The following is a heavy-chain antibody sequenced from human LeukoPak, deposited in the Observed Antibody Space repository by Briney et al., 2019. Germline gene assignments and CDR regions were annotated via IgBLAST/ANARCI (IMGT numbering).Heavy chain of an antibody. CDR3: ATGRTAKTGFDY. V-gene: IGHV4-39*01. CDR2: KWDNQSQ. Sequence: PSEPLSLTCTVSGGSLSNNNYYWAWIPQPPGKGLECIVFKWDNQSQHFTPSLKIRVTIPVHTSKIPFSLRLSSVTAADTAVYYCATGRTAKTGFDYWGQGTLVTVSS. CDR1: GGSLSNNNYY. D-gene: IGHD1-14*01. J-gene: IGHJ4*02.